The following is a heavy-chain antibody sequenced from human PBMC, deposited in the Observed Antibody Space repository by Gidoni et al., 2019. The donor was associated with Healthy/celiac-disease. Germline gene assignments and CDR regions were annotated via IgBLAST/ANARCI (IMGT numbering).Heavy chain of an antibody. CDR2: ISSSGSTI. D-gene: IGHD1-26*01. J-gene: IGHJ3*02. V-gene: IGHV3-48*03. CDR1: GFTLRSYE. CDR3: ARDKRELIDDAFDI. Sequence: ELQLVEAGGGLVQPAGSLRLSCAASGFTLRSYEMNWVRPAPGKGLEWVSYISSSGSTIYYADSVKCRFTSARNNAKNSLYLQMNSLRAEDTAVYYCARDKRELIDDAFDIWGQGTMVTVSS.